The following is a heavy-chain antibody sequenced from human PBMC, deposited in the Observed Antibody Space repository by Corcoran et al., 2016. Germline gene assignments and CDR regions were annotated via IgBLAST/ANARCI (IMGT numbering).Heavy chain of an antibody. CDR1: GGTFSSYA. CDR3: ARAVGVEQQLLSWCDP. D-gene: IGHD6-13*01. V-gene: IGHV1-69*01. Sequence: QVQLVQSGAEVKKPGSSVKVSCKASGGTFSSYAISWVRQAPGQGLEWMGGIIPIFGTANYAQKFQGRVTITADESTSTAYMELSRLRSEDPGVYYCARAVGVEQQLLSWCDPWGQGTLVTVSS. J-gene: IGHJ5*02. CDR2: IIPIFGTA.